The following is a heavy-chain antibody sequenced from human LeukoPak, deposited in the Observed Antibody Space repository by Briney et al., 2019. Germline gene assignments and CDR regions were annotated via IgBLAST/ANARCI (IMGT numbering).Heavy chain of an antibody. CDR3: ARDPGVASFDI. CDR2: INQDAGTT. V-gene: IGHV3-7*01. J-gene: IGHJ3*02. D-gene: IGHD5-12*01. Sequence: GGSLRLSCVASGFSFTSYWMSWVRQAPGKGLEFVANINQDAGTTNYVDSVKGRFTISRDNAENSLYLQMSSLRAEDTALYYFARDPGVASFDILGQRIMVTVSS. CDR1: GFSFTSYW.